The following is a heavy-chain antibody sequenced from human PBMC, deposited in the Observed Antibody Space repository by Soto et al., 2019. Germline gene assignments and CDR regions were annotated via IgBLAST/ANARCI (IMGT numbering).Heavy chain of an antibody. V-gene: IGHV3-23*01. CDR1: GFTFSSYA. D-gene: IGHD4-17*01. Sequence: GGSLRLSCAASGFTFSSYAMSWVRQAPGKGLEWVSAISGSGGSTYYADSVKGRFTISRDNSKNTLYLQMNSLRAEDTAVYYCAKDPDYGDYLGGFWFDPWGQGTLVTVSS. CDR2: ISGSGGST. CDR3: AKDPDYGDYLGGFWFDP. J-gene: IGHJ5*02.